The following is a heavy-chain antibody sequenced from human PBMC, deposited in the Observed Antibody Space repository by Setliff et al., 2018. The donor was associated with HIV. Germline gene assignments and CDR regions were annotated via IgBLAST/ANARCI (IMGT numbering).Heavy chain of an antibody. D-gene: IGHD7-27*01. Sequence: SETLSLTCTVSGDSVSSRSYYWSWIRQPPGKGLEWIGNIYDSESTYYNPSLKSRVTISVDTSKTQFSLKLSSVTAADTAVYYCAKLTPFDYWGQGTLVTVSS. CDR1: GDSVSSRSYY. CDR2: IYDSEST. CDR3: AKLTPFDY. V-gene: IGHV4-39*07. J-gene: IGHJ4*02.